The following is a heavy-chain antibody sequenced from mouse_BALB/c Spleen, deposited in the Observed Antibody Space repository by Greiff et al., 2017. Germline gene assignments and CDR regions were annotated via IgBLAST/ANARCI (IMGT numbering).Heavy chain of an antibody. D-gene: IGHD1-1*01. CDR1: GFTFSSYG. Sequence: EVNVVESGGGLVQPGGSLKLSCAASGFTFSSYGMSWVRQTPDKRLELVATINSNGGSTYYPDSVKGRFTISRDNAKNTLYLQMSSLKSEDTAMYYCASACYYGSSYWYFDVWGAGTTVTVSS. J-gene: IGHJ1*01. CDR3: ASACYYGSSYWYFDV. CDR2: INSNGGST. V-gene: IGHV5-6-3*01.